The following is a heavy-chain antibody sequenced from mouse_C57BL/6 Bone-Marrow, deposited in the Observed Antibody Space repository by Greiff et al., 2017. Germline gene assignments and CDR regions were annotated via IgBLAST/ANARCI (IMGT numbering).Heavy chain of an antibody. CDR1: GFTFSDYG. J-gene: IGHJ3*01. D-gene: IGHD1-1*01. V-gene: IGHV5-15*01. CDR2: ISNLAYSI. CDR3: ARRGKDYGGFAY. Sequence: EVHLVESGGGLVQPGGSLKLSCAASGFTFSDYGMAWVRQAPRKGPEWVAFISNLAYSIYYADTVTGRFTISRENAKNTLYLEMSSLRSEDTAMYYCARRGKDYGGFAYWGQGTLVTVSA.